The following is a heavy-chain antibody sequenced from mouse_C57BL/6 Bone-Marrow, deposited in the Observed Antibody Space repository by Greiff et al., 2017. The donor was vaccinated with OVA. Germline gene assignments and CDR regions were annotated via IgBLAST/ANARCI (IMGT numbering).Heavy chain of an antibody. CDR2: IYPRSGNT. Sequence: QVQLQQSGAELARPGASVKLSCKASGYTFTSYGISWVKQRTGQGLEWIGEIYPRSGNTYYNEKFKGKATLTADKSSSTAYMELRSLTSEDSAVYFCARADMVPFAYWGQGTLVTVSA. CDR1: GYTFTSYG. CDR3: ARADMVPFAY. J-gene: IGHJ3*01. D-gene: IGHD1-1*02. V-gene: IGHV1-81*01.